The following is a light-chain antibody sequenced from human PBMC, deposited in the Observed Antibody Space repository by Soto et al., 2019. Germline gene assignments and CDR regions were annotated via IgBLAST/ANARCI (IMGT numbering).Light chain of an antibody. CDR3: QVWDTSSDHMI. Sequence: SSELTQPPSVSVAPGQTARITCGGNNIGSKSVHWYQQKPGQAPVLVIYYDIDRPSGIPERFSGSNSGNTATLTISRVEAGDEADYYCQVWDTSSDHMIFGGGTKLTVL. CDR2: YDI. V-gene: IGLV3-21*04. J-gene: IGLJ2*01. CDR1: NIGSKS.